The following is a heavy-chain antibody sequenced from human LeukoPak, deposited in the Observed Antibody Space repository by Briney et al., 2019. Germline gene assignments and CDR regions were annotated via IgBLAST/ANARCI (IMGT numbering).Heavy chain of an antibody. CDR3: ARNVQGIAAAGTSAYYYYYMDV. D-gene: IGHD6-13*01. J-gene: IGHJ6*03. CDR2: INHSGST. Sequence: SETPSLTCAVYGGSFSGYYWSWIRQPPGKGLEWIGEINHSGSTNYNPSLKSRVTISVDTSKNQFSLKLSSVTAADTAVCYCARNVQGIAAAGTSAYYYYYMDVWGKGTTVTVSS. V-gene: IGHV4-34*01. CDR1: GGSFSGYY.